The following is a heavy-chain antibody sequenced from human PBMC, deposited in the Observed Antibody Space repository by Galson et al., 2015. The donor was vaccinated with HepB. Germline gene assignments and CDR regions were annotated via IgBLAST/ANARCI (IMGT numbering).Heavy chain of an antibody. J-gene: IGHJ3*02. CDR3: AREGGGYYDSSGPLAAFDI. Sequence: SLRLSCAASGFTFSSYSMNWVRQAPGKGLEWVSYISSSSSTIYYADSVKGRFTISRDNAKNSLYLQMNRLRAEDTAVYYCAREGGGYYDSSGPLAAFDIWGQGTMVTVSS. CDR2: ISSSSSTI. D-gene: IGHD3-22*01. V-gene: IGHV3-48*01. CDR1: GFTFSSYS.